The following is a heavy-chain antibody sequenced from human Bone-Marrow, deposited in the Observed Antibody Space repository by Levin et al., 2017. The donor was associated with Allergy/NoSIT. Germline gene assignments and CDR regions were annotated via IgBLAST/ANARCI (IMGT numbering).Heavy chain of an antibody. CDR2: IKQDGSEE. CDR1: GFTFSDYW. J-gene: IGHJ5*02. V-gene: IGHV3-7*01. D-gene: IGHD5-18*01. CDR3: PRGGYSFGYRGDNWFDP. Sequence: GESLKISCAASGFTFSDYWMTWVRQAPGKGLEWVATIKQDGSEEYYVESVQGRFTISRDNAKNSLYLQMNNLRAEDTAIYYCPRGGYSFGYRGDNWFDPWGQGTLVTVSS.